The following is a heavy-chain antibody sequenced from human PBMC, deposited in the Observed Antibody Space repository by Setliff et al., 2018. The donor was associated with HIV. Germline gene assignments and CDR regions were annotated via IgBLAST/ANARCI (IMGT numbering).Heavy chain of an antibody. V-gene: IGHV4-34*01. Sequence: KPSETLSLTCAVFGGSFSNYYWSWVRQPPGKGLEFIAEIDHEGTTNYNPSLKSRATISVDTSKNHLSLKLTSMTAADAGVYFCTLTHVGAQTHVGIPMIDNFWGQGTLVTVSS. CDR2: IDHEGTT. CDR3: TLTHVGAQTHVGIPMIDNF. D-gene: IGHD3-16*02. CDR1: GGSFSNYY. J-gene: IGHJ4*02.